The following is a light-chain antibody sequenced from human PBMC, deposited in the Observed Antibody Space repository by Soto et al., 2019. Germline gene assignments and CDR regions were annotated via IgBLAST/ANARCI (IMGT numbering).Light chain of an antibody. V-gene: IGKV1-39*01. CDR3: EQSYSPLT. CDR1: QSISSY. J-gene: IGKJ3*01. CDR2: AAS. Sequence: DIQMTQSPSSLSASVGDRVTITCRASQSISSYLNWYQQKPGKAPKLLIYAASSLQSGVPSRFSGSGSGTDFTLTISSLQPEDFATYFCEQSYSPLTFGARNNVD.